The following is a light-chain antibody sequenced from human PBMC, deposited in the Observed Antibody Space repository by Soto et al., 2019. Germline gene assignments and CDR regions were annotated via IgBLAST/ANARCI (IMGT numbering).Light chain of an antibody. CDR1: SSDIGSHNY. CDR2: DVS. J-gene: IGLJ2*01. CDR3: SSYSSSTTLVV. V-gene: IGLV2-14*01. Sequence: QSALTQSASVSGSPGQSITISCTGTSSDIGSHNYVSWYQQHPGKAPKLMIYDVSNRPSGVSNRFSGSKSGNTASLTISGLQAEDEADYYCSSYSSSTTLVVFGGGTKLTVL.